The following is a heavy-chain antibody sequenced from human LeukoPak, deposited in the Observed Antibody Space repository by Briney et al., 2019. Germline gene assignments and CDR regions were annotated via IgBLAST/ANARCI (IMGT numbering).Heavy chain of an antibody. CDR2: ISYDGSNK. J-gene: IGHJ3*02. D-gene: IGHD6-19*01. CDR1: GFTFSSYG. Sequence: GRSLRLSRAASGFTFSSYGIHWVRQAPDKGLEWVAVISYDGSNKYYADSVKGRCTISRDNSKNTLYLQMNSLRAEDTAVYYCARGVAVAGTSGDAFDIWGQGTMVTVSS. CDR3: ARGVAVAGTSGDAFDI. V-gene: IGHV3-30*03.